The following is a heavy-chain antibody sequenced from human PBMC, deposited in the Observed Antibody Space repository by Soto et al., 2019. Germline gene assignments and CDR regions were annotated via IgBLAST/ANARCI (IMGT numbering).Heavy chain of an antibody. J-gene: IGHJ6*02. CDR3: ARVWFGEQSYYYYYGMDV. CDR1: GFTFSSYS. Sequence: GGSLRLSCAASGFTFSSYSMDWVRQAPGKGLEWVSSISSSSSYIYYADSVKGRFTISRDNAKNSLYLQMNSLRAEDTAVYYCARVWFGEQSYYYYYGMDVWGQGTTVTVSS. CDR2: ISSSSSYI. V-gene: IGHV3-21*01. D-gene: IGHD3-10*01.